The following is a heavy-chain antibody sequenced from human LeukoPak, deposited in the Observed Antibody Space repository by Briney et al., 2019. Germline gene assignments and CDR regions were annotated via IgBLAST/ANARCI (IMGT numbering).Heavy chain of an antibody. V-gene: IGHV4-4*07. J-gene: IGHJ4*02. CDR3: ARAAYDILTGYSLHFDY. D-gene: IGHD3-9*01. CDR1: GGSISSYY. CDR2: IYTSGST. Sequence: PSETLSLTCTVSGGSISSYYWSWIRQPPGKGLEWIGRIYTSGSTNYNPSLKSRVTMSVDTSKNQFSLKLSSVTAADTAVYYCARAAYDILTGYSLHFDYWGQGTLVTVSS.